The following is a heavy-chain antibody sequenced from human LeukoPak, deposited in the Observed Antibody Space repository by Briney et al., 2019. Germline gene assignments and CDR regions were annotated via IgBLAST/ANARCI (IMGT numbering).Heavy chain of an antibody. CDR2: ISRDSTDI. D-gene: IGHD2-2*01. V-gene: IGHV3-21*01. Sequence: GGSLRLSCVAYGFSFSSYTMSWVRQAPGKGLEWVSFISRDSTDIYHADSVKSRFTISRDNARNSPYLQMNSLRVEDTAVYYCAKDLPAAVDWGQGTLVTVSS. CDR3: AKDLPAAVD. CDR1: GFSFSSYT. J-gene: IGHJ4*02.